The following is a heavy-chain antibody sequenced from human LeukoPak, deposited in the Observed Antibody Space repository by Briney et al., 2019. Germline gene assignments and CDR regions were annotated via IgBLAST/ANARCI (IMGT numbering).Heavy chain of an antibody. CDR2: IYYSGST. CDR3: ARGSYDFWSGPPHAWFDP. V-gene: IGHV4-59*01. CDR1: GGSFSGYY. Sequence: SETLSLTCAVYGGSFSGYYWSWIRQPPGKGLEWIGYIYYSGSTNYNPSLKSRVTISVDTSKNQFSLKLSSVTAADTAVYYCARGSYDFWSGPPHAWFDPWGQGTLVTVSS. J-gene: IGHJ5*02. D-gene: IGHD3-3*01.